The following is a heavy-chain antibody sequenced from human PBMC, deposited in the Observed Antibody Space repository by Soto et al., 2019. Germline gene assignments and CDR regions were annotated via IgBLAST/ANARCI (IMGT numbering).Heavy chain of an antibody. V-gene: IGHV4-4*02. CDR3: AREQICNVVKCSNWFDP. D-gene: IGHD2-8*01. Sequence: SETLSLTCGVSGGSISIPNWWIWARQFPGKGLEWIGEIFHTGSVNYNPSLKSRVTLSLDKSKNQFSLKLTSVTAADTAVYFCAREQICNVVKCSNWFDPWGQGTLVTVSS. CDR1: GGSISIPNW. CDR2: IFHTGSV. J-gene: IGHJ5*02.